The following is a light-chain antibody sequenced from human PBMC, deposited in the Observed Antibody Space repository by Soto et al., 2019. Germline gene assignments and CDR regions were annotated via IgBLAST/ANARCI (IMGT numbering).Light chain of an antibody. CDR1: TGAVTSGYY. CDR3: LLYYGGAVV. V-gene: IGLV7-43*01. J-gene: IGLJ2*01. CDR2: NIN. Sequence: QAVVTQEPSLTVSPGGTVTLTCASSTGAVTSGYYPNWFQQKPGQAPRALIYNINNKHSWTPARFSGSLLGGKAALTLSGVQPGDEAEYYCLLYYGGAVVFGGGTKLTVL.